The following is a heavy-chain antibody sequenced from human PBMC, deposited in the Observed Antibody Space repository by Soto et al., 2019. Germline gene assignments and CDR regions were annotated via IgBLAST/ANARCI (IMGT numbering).Heavy chain of an antibody. D-gene: IGHD2-2*01. J-gene: IGHJ6*02. V-gene: IGHV1-3*01. CDR3: ARTDCSSTSCYNYYYYGMDV. CDR1: GYSFTKYG. CDR2: INPGNGDT. Sequence: ASVKVSCKTSGYSFTKYGLHWVRQAPGQRLEWMGWINPGNGDTKYSQKFQGRVTVTRDTSATTAYMELSSLRSEDSAVFYCARTDCSSTSCYNYYYYGMDVWGQGTTVTVSS.